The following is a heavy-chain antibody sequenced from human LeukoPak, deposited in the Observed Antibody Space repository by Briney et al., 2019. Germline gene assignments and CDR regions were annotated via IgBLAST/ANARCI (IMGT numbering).Heavy chain of an antibody. D-gene: IGHD3-3*01. J-gene: IGHJ6*02. CDR2: ICSDGSYN. Sequence: AGGSLRLSCAASGFAFSSYGMHWVRQAPGKGLEWVALICSDGSYNYYADSVKGRFTISRDNTKNTLYLQMTSLRAEDAAVYYGASDSFRAWSDFCTNVWGQGTTVTVSS. CDR1: GFAFSSYG. CDR3: ASDSFRAWSDFCTNV. V-gene: IGHV3-33*01.